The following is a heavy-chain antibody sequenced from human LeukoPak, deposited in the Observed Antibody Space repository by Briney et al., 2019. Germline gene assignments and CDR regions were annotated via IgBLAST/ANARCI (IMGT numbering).Heavy chain of an antibody. J-gene: IGHJ4*02. V-gene: IGHV3-74*01. D-gene: IGHD4-23*01. CDR3: AGGPDYGGYSRFDY. CDR2: IKSDGSST. Sequence: GGSLRLSCAASGFTFSYYWMHWVRQAPGKGLVWVSRIKSDGSSTSYAGFVKGRFTISRDNAKNTLYLQMNSLRDEDTAVYYCAGGPDYGGYSRFDYWGQGTLVTVSS. CDR1: GFTFSYYW.